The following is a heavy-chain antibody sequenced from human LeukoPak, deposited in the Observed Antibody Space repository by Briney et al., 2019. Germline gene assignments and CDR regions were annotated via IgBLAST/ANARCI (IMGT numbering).Heavy chain of an antibody. CDR2: INPSGGST. CDR1: GYTFTSYY. J-gene: IGHJ4*02. Sequence: GASVKVSCKASGYTFTSYYMHWVRQAPGQGLEWMGIINPSGGSTSYAQKFQGRVTMTRDMSTSTVYMELSSLRSEDTAVYYCARDPSAYCGGDCSPFDYWGQGTLVTVSS. CDR3: ARDPSAYCGGDCSPFDY. V-gene: IGHV1-46*01. D-gene: IGHD2-21*02.